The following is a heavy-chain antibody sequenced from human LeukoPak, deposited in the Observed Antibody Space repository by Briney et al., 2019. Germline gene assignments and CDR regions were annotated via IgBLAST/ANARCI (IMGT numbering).Heavy chain of an antibody. D-gene: IGHD5-12*01. CDR3: ARAYLVASLHWFDP. CDR1: GYSISSGYY. J-gene: IGHJ5*02. Sequence: PSESLSLTCTVSGYSISSGYYWGWIRQPPGKGLEWIGEINHSGSTNYNPSLKSRAPISVDTSKNRFSLKLSSVTASDTAVYYCARAYLVASLHWFDPWGQGTLVTVSS. V-gene: IGHV4-38-2*02. CDR2: INHSGST.